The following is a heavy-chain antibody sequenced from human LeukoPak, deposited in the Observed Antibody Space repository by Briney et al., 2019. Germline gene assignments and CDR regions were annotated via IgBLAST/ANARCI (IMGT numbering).Heavy chain of an antibody. CDR1: GGSISSYH. CDR3: AKVAPRGGFGEAAVYWFDP. Sequence: SETLSLTCTVSGGSISSYHWSWIRQPPGKGLEWIGYMYYSGSTNYNPCLKSRVTISLDKSKNQFFLKLSSVTAADTAMYYCAKVAPRGGFGEAAVYWFDPWGQGTLVTVSS. V-gene: IGHV4-59*01. J-gene: IGHJ5*02. D-gene: IGHD6-25*01. CDR2: MYYSGST.